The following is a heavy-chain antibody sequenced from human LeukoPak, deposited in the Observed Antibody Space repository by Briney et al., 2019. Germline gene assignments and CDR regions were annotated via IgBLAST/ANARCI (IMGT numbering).Heavy chain of an antibody. Sequence: SETLSLTCTVSGGSISSSSYYWGWIRQPPGKGLEWIGSIYYSGSTYYNPSLTSRVTISVDTSKNQFSLKLSSVTAADTAVYYCASSGTGITMIVVDWGQGTLVTVSS. CDR3: ASSGTGITMIVVD. CDR1: GGSISSSSYY. D-gene: IGHD3-22*01. V-gene: IGHV4-39*01. J-gene: IGHJ4*02. CDR2: IYYSGST.